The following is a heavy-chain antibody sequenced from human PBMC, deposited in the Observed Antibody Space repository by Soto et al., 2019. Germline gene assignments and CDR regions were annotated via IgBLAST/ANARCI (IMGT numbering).Heavy chain of an antibody. CDR3: ARGFNWLDY. V-gene: IGHV3-53*01. J-gene: IGHJ4*02. CDR1: GLTVSSNY. Sequence: EVQLEESGGGLIQPGGSLRLSCAAAGLTVSSNYMTWVRQAPGEGLEWVSVIYSGGNTNYADSVKGRFTISRDNSKNTLYLQINTLRAEDTAVYYCARGFNWLDYWGQGTLVTVSS. CDR2: IYSGGNT. D-gene: IGHD1-20*01.